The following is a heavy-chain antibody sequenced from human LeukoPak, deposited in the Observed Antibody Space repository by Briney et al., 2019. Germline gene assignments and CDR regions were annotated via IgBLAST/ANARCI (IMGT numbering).Heavy chain of an antibody. J-gene: IGHJ4*02. V-gene: IGHV3-9*01. D-gene: IGHD6-13*01. CDR2: ISWNSGNI. Sequence: GGSLRLSCAASGFTFDDDAMHWVRQAPGKGLEWVSGISWNSGNIGYADSVKGRFTISRDNVKNSLYLQMNSLRAEDTAVYYCAREEIAAAAFDYWGQGTLVTVSS. CDR1: GFTFDDDA. CDR3: AREEIAAAAFDY.